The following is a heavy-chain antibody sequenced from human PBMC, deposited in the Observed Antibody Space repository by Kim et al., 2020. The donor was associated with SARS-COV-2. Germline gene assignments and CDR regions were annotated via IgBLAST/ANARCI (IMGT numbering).Heavy chain of an antibody. CDR1: GGSFSGYY. CDR2: INHSGST. V-gene: IGHV4-34*01. CDR3: ARGRRDYGSGSYYILVPFDY. J-gene: IGHJ4*02. D-gene: IGHD3-10*01. Sequence: SETLSLTCAVYGGSFSGYYWSWIRQPPGKGLEWIGEINHSGSTNYNPSLKSRVTISVDTSKNQFSLKLSSVTAADTAVYYCARGRRDYGSGSYYILVPFDYWGQGTLVTVAS.